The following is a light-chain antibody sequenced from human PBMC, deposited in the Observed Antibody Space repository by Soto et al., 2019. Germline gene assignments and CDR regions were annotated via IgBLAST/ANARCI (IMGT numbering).Light chain of an antibody. CDR2: DTF. CDR1: QGIAND. Sequence: DIQMTQSPSSLSASVGARVTITCRASQGIANDLAWYQQRPGKAPERLIYDTFTLASGVPSRFSGSGSGAEFTLTIASLQPEDIATYYCLQDYYYSWTFGQGIKVELK. CDR3: LQDYYYSWT. J-gene: IGKJ1*01. V-gene: IGKV1-17*01.